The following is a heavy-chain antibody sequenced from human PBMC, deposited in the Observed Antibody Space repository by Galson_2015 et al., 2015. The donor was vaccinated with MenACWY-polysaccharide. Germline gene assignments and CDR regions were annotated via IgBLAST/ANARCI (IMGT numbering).Heavy chain of an antibody. D-gene: IGHD3-16*01. CDR3: ARGGRAVSNRNWFDP. CDR1: GASITSGGYF. CDR2: ISYDGGT. Sequence: TLSLTCTVSGASITSGGYFWSWIRQHPGKGLEWIASISYDGGTYYNPSLKSRVTISVDTPNNQFSLKLNSATAADTAVYYCARGGRAVSNRNWFDPWGQGTLVTVSS. J-gene: IGHJ5*02. V-gene: IGHV4-31*03.